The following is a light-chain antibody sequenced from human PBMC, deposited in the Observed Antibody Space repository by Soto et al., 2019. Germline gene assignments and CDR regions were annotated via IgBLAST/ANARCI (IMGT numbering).Light chain of an antibody. V-gene: IGKV2-28*01. Sequence: DIVMTQSPLSLPVTPGEPASISCRSSQSLLHSDGYNYLDWFLQRPGQSPQLLIYLGSSRASGAPDRISGSGSGTDFTLKISRVEAEDVGVYYCMQALQTPLTFGGGTRVDIK. J-gene: IGKJ4*01. CDR1: QSLLHSDGYNY. CDR3: MQALQTPLT. CDR2: LGS.